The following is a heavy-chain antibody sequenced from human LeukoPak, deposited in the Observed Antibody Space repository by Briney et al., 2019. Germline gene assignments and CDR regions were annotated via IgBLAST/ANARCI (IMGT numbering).Heavy chain of an antibody. CDR2: IYYSGST. V-gene: IGHV4-59*01. CDR3: ARDLSYNNWFDP. Sequence: SETLSLTCTVSGGSISSYYWNWIRQPPGKGLEWIGYIYYSGSTNYNPSLKSRVTISVDTSKNQFSLKLSSVTAADTAVYYCARDLSYNNWFDPWGQGTLVTVSS. CDR1: GGSISSYY. J-gene: IGHJ5*02. D-gene: IGHD2-2*02.